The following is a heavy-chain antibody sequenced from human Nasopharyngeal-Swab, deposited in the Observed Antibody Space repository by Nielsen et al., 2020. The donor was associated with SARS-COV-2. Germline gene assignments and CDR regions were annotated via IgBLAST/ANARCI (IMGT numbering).Heavy chain of an antibody. J-gene: IGHJ6*02. D-gene: IGHD4-17*01. V-gene: IGHV1-46*01. CDR2: INPSGGST. Sequence: WVRQAPGQGLEWMGIINPSGGSTSYAQKFQGRVTMTRDTSTSTVYMELNSLRSEDTAVYYCARAKGGDDYGDYSTYYYGMDVWGQGTTVTVSS. CDR3: ARAKGGDDYGDYSTYYYGMDV.